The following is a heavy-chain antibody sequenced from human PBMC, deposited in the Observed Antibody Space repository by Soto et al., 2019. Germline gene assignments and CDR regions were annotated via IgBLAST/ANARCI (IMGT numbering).Heavy chain of an antibody. CDR2: ISGYNGHT. V-gene: IGHV1-18*01. CDR3: AREGEMPYYYYGLDV. D-gene: IGHD3-16*01. CDR1: GYTFTTYG. Sequence: QVQLVQSGAEVRKPGASVKVSCKASGYTFTTYGISWVRQAPGQGLEWMGWISGYNGHTKYAQKFPGSATMTTDTSTSTVDMDLRSLRSDDTAVYYCAREGEMPYYYYGLDVWGQGTTVTVSS. J-gene: IGHJ6*02.